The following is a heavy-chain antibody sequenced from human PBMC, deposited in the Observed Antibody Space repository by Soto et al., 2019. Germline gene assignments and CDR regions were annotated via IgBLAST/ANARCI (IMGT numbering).Heavy chain of an antibody. CDR3: AKDIGTWFGELLS. J-gene: IGHJ5*02. CDR1: GFTFSSYG. D-gene: IGHD3-10*01. CDR2: ISYDGSNK. V-gene: IGHV3-30*18. Sequence: QVQLVESGGGVVQPGRSLRLSCAASGFTFSSYGMHWVRQAPGKGLEWVAVISYDGSNKYYADSVKGRFTISRDNSKNTLYLQMNSLRAEDTAVYYCAKDIGTWFGELLSWGQGTLVTVSS.